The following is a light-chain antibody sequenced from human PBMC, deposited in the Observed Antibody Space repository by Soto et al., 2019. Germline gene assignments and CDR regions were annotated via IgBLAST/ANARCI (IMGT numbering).Light chain of an antibody. V-gene: IGLV2-14*01. CDR1: SSDIGGYNY. CDR2: EVS. Sequence: QSALTQPASVSGSPGQSITISCTGTSSDIGGYNYVSWYQQHPGKAPQLIIYEVSSRPSGVSNRFPGSKSGNTDSLTISGVQAEDEAYYYCSSYTKISHLEGVLGGGTKVTVL. CDR3: SSYTKISHLEGV. J-gene: IGLJ3*02.